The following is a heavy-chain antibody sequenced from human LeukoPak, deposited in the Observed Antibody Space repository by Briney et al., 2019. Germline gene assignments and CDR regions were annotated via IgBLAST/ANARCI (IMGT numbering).Heavy chain of an antibody. CDR1: GGSISSSNW. CDR3: ARWGIVGATGEDY. D-gene: IGHD1-26*01. Sequence: PSGTLSLTCAVSGGSISSSNWWSWVRQPPGKGLEWIGEIYHSGSTYYNPSLKSRVTISVDTSKNQFSLKLSSVTAADTAVYYCARWGIVGATGEDYWGQGTLVTVSS. V-gene: IGHV4-4*02. CDR2: IYHSGST. J-gene: IGHJ4*02.